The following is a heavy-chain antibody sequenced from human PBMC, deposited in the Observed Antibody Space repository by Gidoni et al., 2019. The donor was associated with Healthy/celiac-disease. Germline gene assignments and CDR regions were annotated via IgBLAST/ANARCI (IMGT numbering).Heavy chain of an antibody. CDR1: GFTLRNAW. CDR3: TTGREGGSYYYYYYGMDV. J-gene: IGHJ6*02. V-gene: IGHV3-15*01. Sequence: EVQLVESGGGLVKHGGSLRLACAASGFTLRNAWTSWVRQAPGKGLEWVGRIKSKTDGGTTDYAAPVKGRFTISRDDSKNTLYLQMNSRQTEDTAVYYCTTGREGGSYYYYYYGMDVWGQGTTVTVSS. D-gene: IGHD1-26*01. CDR2: IKSKTDGGTT.